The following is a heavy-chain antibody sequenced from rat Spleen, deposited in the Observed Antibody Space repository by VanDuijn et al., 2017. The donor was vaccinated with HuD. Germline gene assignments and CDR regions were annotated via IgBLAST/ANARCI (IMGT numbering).Heavy chain of an antibody. CDR2: ISYDGSRT. CDR3: ARHSSQGNYFDY. CDR1: GFTFSDFP. J-gene: IGHJ2*01. Sequence: EVQLVESDGGLLQPGRSLKLSCAASGFTFSDFPMAWVRQAPKKGLEWVATISYDGSRTYYRDSVKGRFTISRDNAKNTQSLQMDSLRSEDTATYYCARHSSQGNYFDYWGQGVRVIVSS. D-gene: IGHD1-12*01. V-gene: IGHV5-7*01.